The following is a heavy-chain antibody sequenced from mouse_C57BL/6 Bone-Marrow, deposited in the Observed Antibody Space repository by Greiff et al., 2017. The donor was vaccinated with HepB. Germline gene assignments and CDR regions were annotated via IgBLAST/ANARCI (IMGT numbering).Heavy chain of an antibody. V-gene: IGHV1-69*01. CDR3: ARSPYYYGSRGWYFDV. CDR2: IDPSDSYT. CDR1: GYTFTSYW. J-gene: IGHJ1*03. D-gene: IGHD1-1*01. Sequence: VQLQQPGAELVMPGASVKLSCKASGYTFTSYWMHWVKQRPGQGLEWIGEIDPSDSYTNYNQKFKGKSTLTVDKSSSTAYMQLSSLTSEDSAVYYCARSPYYYGSRGWYFDVWGTGTTVTVSS.